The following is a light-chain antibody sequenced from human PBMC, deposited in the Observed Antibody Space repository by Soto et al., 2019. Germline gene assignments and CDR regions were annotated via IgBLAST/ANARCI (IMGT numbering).Light chain of an antibody. CDR2: DVS. J-gene: IGLJ1*01. CDR1: SSDVGGYNY. CDR3: CSYAGSYTFV. V-gene: IGLV2-11*01. Sequence: SALTQPRSVSGYPRQSVTISCTGSSSDVGGYNYVSWYQQHPGKAPQLIIYDVSKRPSGVPDRFSGSKSGNTASLTISGLQAEVEADYYCCSYAGSYTFVFGTGTKVTVL.